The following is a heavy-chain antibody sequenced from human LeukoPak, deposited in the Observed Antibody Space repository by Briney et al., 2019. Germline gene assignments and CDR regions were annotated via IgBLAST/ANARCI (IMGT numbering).Heavy chain of an antibody. CDR2: IWYDGSNK. V-gene: IGHV3-33*01. J-gene: IGHJ4*02. CDR3: ATGGYDYYLVY. Sequence: GRSLRLSCAASGFTFSSYGMHWVRQAPGKGLEWVAVIWYDGSNKYYADSVKGRFTISRDNSKNTLYLQMNSLRAEDTAVYHCATGGYDYYLVYWGQGTLVTVSS. CDR1: GFTFSSYG. D-gene: IGHD5-12*01.